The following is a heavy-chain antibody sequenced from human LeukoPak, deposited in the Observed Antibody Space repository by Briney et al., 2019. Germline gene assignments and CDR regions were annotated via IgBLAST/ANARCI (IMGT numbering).Heavy chain of an antibody. CDR1: GFTFSSYG. J-gene: IGHJ4*02. Sequence: GGSLRLSCAASGFTFSSYGMHWVRQAPGKGLEWVAVISYDGSNKYYADSVKGRFTISRDNSKNTLYLQMNSLRAEDTAVYYCAKEKGYSSSRTFDYWGQGTLVTVSS. CDR2: ISYDGSNK. CDR3: AKEKGYSSSRTFDY. D-gene: IGHD6-13*01. V-gene: IGHV3-30*18.